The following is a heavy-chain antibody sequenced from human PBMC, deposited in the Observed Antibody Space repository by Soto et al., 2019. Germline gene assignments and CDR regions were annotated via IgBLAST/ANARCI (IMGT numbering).Heavy chain of an antibody. CDR3: ARDFSMVIVAPGY. CDR1: GFTFSSYA. J-gene: IGHJ4*02. V-gene: IGHV3-33*01. CDR2: IWYDGSNT. Sequence: QVQLVESGGGVVQPGRSLRLSCAASGFTFSSYAMHWVRQAPGKGLEWVGFIWYDGSNTFYAESVKGRFTISRDNSKNTEYLQINVLRAEDTGVYYCARDFSMVIVAPGYWGQGTLVTVCS. D-gene: IGHD5-12*01.